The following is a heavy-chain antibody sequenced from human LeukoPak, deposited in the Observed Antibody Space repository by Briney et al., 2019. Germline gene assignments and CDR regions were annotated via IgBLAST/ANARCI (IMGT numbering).Heavy chain of an antibody. Sequence: GASVKVSRKASGGTFSSYAISCVRQAPGQGLEWMGGIIPIFGTAKYAQKFQGRVTITADESTSTAYMELSSLRSEDTAVYYCARGGDCSSTSCYRYYYYYGMDVWGKGTTVTVSS. CDR2: IIPIFGTA. CDR3: ARGGDCSSTSCYRYYYYYGMDV. D-gene: IGHD2-2*01. J-gene: IGHJ6*01. CDR1: GGTFSSYA. V-gene: IGHV1-69*13.